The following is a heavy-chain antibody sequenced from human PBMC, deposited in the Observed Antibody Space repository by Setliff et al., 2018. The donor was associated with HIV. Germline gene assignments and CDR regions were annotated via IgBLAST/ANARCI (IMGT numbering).Heavy chain of an antibody. Sequence: SGPTLVNPTQTLTLTCTFSGFSLSPSGVGVGWFRQSPGKALDWLALIYWDDDKRYSPSLKRRLTITKDTSKNQVVLTMTNMDPVDTATYYCAHLYYYDSIEYFDYRGQGTLVTVSS. CDR1: GFSLSPSGVG. CDR3: AHLYYYDSIEYFDY. CDR2: IYWDDDK. V-gene: IGHV2-5*02. D-gene: IGHD3-22*01. J-gene: IGHJ4*02.